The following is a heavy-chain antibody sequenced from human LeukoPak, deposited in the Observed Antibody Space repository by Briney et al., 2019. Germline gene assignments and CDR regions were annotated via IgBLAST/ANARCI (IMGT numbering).Heavy chain of an antibody. V-gene: IGHV3-21*01. CDR2: ISSSSSYI. J-gene: IGHJ4*02. Sequence: GGSLRLSCAASGFTFSSYSMNWVRQAPGKGLEWVSSISSSSSYIYYADSLKGRFTISRDNAKNSLYLQMNSLRAEDTAVYYCARVVAAAGTAGYFDYWGQGTLVTVYS. D-gene: IGHD6-13*01. CDR1: GFTFSSYS. CDR3: ARVVAAAGTAGYFDY.